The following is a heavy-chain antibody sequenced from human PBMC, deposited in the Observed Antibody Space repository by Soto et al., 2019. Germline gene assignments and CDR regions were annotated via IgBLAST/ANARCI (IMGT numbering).Heavy chain of an antibody. CDR2: IYYSGST. Sequence: SSEALSLTCTVSGGSISSSSYYWGLIRQPPGKGLEWIGSIYYSGSTYYNPSLKSRVTISVDTSKNQFSLKLSSVTAADTAVYYCARSMTTVVTLDYWGQGTLVT. D-gene: IGHD4-17*01. CDR3: ARSMTTVVTLDY. V-gene: IGHV4-39*01. CDR1: GGSISSSSYY. J-gene: IGHJ4*02.